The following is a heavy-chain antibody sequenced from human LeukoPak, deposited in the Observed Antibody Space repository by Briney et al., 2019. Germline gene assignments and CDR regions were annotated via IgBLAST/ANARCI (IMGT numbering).Heavy chain of an antibody. D-gene: IGHD1-26*01. V-gene: IGHV3-23*01. Sequence: PGGSLRLSCAASGFTFSSYVMSWVRQAPGKGLEWVSAITTSGGSTYYADSVKGRFTISRDNSKNTLYLQMKSLRGEDTAVYYCAKDRRIPSGSNFDYWGQGTLVTVSS. CDR3: AKDRRIPSGSNFDY. CDR2: ITTSGGST. CDR1: GFTFSSYV. J-gene: IGHJ4*02.